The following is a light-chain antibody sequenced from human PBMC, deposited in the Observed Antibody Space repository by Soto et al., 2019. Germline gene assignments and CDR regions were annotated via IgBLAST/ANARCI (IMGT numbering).Light chain of an antibody. CDR1: QTISSNY. Sequence: ESVLTQSPGTLSVSPGERATLSCRASQTISSNYLAWYQQKPVQAPSLLIYGTSSRATGIPDRFSGSGSGTDFTLTISRLEPEDSAIYYCQQYVSWTFGQGTKVEIK. J-gene: IGKJ1*01. V-gene: IGKV3-20*01. CDR2: GTS. CDR3: QQYVSWT.